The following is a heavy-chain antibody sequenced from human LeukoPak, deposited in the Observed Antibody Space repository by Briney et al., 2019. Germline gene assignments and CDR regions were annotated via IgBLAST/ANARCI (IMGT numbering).Heavy chain of an antibody. V-gene: IGHV4-38-2*02. CDR3: ARLIALSAGTGSYNWFDP. J-gene: IGHJ5*02. D-gene: IGHD6-13*01. CDR1: GYSISSGYY. Sequence: SSETLSLTCTVSGYSISSGYYWGWIRQPPGKGLEWIGSMHHSGSTYYIPSLKSRVTISVDTSKNQFSLKLSSVTAADTAVYYCARLIALSAGTGSYNWFDPWGQGTLVTVAS. CDR2: MHHSGST.